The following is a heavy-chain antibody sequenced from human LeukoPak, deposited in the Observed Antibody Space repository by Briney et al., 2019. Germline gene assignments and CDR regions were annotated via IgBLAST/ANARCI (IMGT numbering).Heavy chain of an antibody. J-gene: IGHJ4*02. CDR2: IYYSGST. D-gene: IGHD3-16*01. CDR3: VGLIPYYFDY. V-gene: IGHV4-31*03. CDR1: GGSISSGGYY. Sequence: ASQTLSLTCTVSGGSISSGGYYWRWIRQHPGKGLEWIGYIYYSGSTYYNPSLKSRVTISVDTSKNQFSLKLSSVTAADTAVYYCVGLIPYYFDYWGQGTLVTVSS.